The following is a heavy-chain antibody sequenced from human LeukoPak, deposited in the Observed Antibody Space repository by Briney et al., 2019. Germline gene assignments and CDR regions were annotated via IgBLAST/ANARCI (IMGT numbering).Heavy chain of an antibody. CDR3: ARGRITMVRGPLGPWFDP. D-gene: IGHD3-10*01. CDR2: INHSGST. CDR1: GGSFSGYY. V-gene: IGHV4-34*01. J-gene: IGHJ5*02. Sequence: SETLSLTCAVYGGSFSGYYWSWIRQPPGKGLEWIGEINHSGSTNYNPPLKSRVTISVDTSKNQFSLKLSSVTAADTAVYYCARGRITMVRGPLGPWFDPWGQGTLVTVSS.